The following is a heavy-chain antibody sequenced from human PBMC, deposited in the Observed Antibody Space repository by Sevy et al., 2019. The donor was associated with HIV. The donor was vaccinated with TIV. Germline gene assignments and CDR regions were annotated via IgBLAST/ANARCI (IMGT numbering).Heavy chain of an antibody. J-gene: IGHJ5*02. CDR2: ISGSGGST. Sequence: GGSLRLSCAASGFTFSSYAMSWVRQAPGKGLEWVSAISGSGGSTYYADSVKGQFTISRENSKNTLYLQMNSLRAEDTAVYYCAKEYYDFWSGYPNWFDPWGQGTLVTVSS. D-gene: IGHD3-3*01. V-gene: IGHV3-23*01. CDR3: AKEYYDFWSGYPNWFDP. CDR1: GFTFSSYA.